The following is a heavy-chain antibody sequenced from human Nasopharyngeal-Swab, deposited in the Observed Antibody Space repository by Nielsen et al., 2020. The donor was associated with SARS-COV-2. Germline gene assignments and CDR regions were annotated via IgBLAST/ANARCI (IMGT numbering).Heavy chain of an antibody. Sequence: SVQVSCKASGGTFSSYAISWVRQAPAQGLEWMGGIIPIFGTANYAQKFQGRDTITADESTSTAYMELSSLRSEDTAVYYCARGHTTLRRPPGPDAFDIWGQGTMVTVSS. J-gene: IGHJ3*02. V-gene: IGHV1-69*13. CDR1: GGTFSSYA. CDR3: ARGHTTLRRPPGPDAFDI. D-gene: IGHD1-26*01. CDR2: IIPIFGTA.